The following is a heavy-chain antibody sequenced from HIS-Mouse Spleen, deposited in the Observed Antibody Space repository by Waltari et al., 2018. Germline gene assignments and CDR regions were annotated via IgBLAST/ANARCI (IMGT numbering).Heavy chain of an antibody. D-gene: IGHD6-6*01. V-gene: IGHV4-38-2*02. Sequence: QVQLQESGPGLVKPSETLSLTCTVSGYSISSGYYWGWIRQPPGKGLEWIGSIYHSGSTNYNPALKRRVTISVDTSKNQFSLKLSSVTAADTAVYYCARGIAARPWFDPWGQGTLVTVSS. J-gene: IGHJ5*02. CDR3: ARGIAARPWFDP. CDR1: GYSISSGYY. CDR2: IYHSGST.